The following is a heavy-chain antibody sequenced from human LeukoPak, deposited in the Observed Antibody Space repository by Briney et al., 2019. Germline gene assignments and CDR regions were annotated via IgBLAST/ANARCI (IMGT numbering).Heavy chain of an antibody. CDR1: GGSISSSSYY. J-gene: IGHJ3*02. Sequence: SETLSLTCTVSGGSISSSSYYWGWIRQPPGKGLEWIGSIYYSGSTYYNPSLKSRVTISVDTSKNQFSLKLSSVTAADTAVYYCARSRSLGYCYDSSGYSPGAFDIWGQGTMVTVSS. CDR2: IYYSGST. V-gene: IGHV4-39*07. D-gene: IGHD3-22*01. CDR3: ARSRSLGYCYDSSGYSPGAFDI.